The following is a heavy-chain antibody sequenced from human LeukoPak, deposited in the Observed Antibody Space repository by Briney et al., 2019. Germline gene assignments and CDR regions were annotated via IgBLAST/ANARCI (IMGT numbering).Heavy chain of an antibody. V-gene: IGHV4-59*08. D-gene: IGHD4-23*01. CDR2: IYNSGST. CDR3: ARGYGGNSGIGFDY. CDR1: GGSISSYY. Sequence: SETLSLTCTVSGGSISSYYWTWIRQSPGKGLEWMGYIYNSGSTNYNPSLKSRVTISVDTSKNQFSLKLSSVTAADTAVYYCARGYGGNSGIGFDYWGQGTLVTVSS. J-gene: IGHJ4*02.